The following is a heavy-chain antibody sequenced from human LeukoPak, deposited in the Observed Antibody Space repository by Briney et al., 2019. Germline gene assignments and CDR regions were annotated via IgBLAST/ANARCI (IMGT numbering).Heavy chain of an antibody. J-gene: IGHJ5*02. CDR3: AKNIGENISDRPST. V-gene: IGHV3-23*01. CDR2: ISGNGGTT. D-gene: IGHD5-12*01. CDR1: GFTFSSYG. Sequence: QPGRSLRLSCAASGFTFSSYGMHWVRQAPGKGLEWISVISGNGGTTYYADSVKGRFTISRDNSKNTLFLQMKSLRAEDTALYYCAKNIGENISDRPSTWGQGTLVTVSS.